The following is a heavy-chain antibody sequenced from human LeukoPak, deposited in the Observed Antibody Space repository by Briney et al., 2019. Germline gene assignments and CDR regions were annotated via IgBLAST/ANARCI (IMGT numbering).Heavy chain of an antibody. CDR3: AKKVRENNWFDP. CDR2: IYYSGSA. J-gene: IGHJ5*02. Sequence: SETLSLTCTVSGGSISSYYWSWLRQPPAKGLEWIGYIYYSGSANYNPSLKSRVTISVDTSKNQFSLKLSSVTAADTAVYYCAKKVRENNWFDPWGQGTLVTVSS. CDR1: GGSISSYY. V-gene: IGHV4-59*01.